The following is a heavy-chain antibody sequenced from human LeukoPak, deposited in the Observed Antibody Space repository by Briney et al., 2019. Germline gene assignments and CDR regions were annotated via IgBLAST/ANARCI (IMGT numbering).Heavy chain of an antibody. V-gene: IGHV4-39*06. CDR2: MHHSGST. J-gene: IGHJ5*02. D-gene: IGHD3-22*01. Sequence: PSETLSLTCTVSGGSIISSYYWGWIRQPPGKGLEWIGSMHHSGSTYYNPSLKSRVTISVDTSQNQFPLRLRSVTAADTAVYYCARTRFLYYYDSSGYYFDPWGQGTLVTVSS. CDR1: GGSIISSYY. CDR3: ARTRFLYYYDSSGYYFDP.